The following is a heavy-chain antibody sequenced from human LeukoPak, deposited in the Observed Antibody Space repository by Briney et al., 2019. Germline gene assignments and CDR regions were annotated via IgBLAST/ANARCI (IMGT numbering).Heavy chain of an antibody. J-gene: IGHJ6*03. CDR1: GFTFNSYS. CDR3: ARATNNYYYYYMDV. CDR2: ISSSSSYI. Sequence: GGSLRLSCAASGFTFNSYSMNWVRQAPGKGLEWVSSISSSSSYIYYADSVKGRFTISRDNAKNSLYLQMNSLRAEDTAVYYCARATNNYYYYYMDVWGEGTTVTVSS. D-gene: IGHD5-12*01. V-gene: IGHV3-21*01.